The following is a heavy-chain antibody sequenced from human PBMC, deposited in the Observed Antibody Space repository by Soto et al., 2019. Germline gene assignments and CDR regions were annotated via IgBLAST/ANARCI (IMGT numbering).Heavy chain of an antibody. J-gene: IGHJ3*01. CDR1: GGFVRSGSYY. CDR3: ARVARGTATTVGDAVDF. D-gene: IGHD1-1*01. V-gene: IGHV4-34*01. Sequence: QVQLQQWGAGLLKPSETLSLTCAVYGGFVRSGSYYWSCIRQPPGKGLEWIGEMSHSGGTHFNPSLKSRVTTSVDTSTNQFSLTMSSVTAADTALYYCARVARGTATTVGDAVDFWGPGTMVPVSS. CDR2: MSHSGGT.